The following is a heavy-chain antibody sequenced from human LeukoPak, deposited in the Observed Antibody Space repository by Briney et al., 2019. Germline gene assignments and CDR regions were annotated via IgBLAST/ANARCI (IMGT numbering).Heavy chain of an antibody. J-gene: IGHJ4*02. Sequence: PGGSLRLSCAASGFTFSNYAMSWVRQAPGKGLEWVSGISGSGGSTYYADSVKGRFTISRDNSKNSLYLQMNTLRAEDTAVYYCAREGAASGWSSFDYWGQGTLVTVSS. CDR1: GFTFSNYA. CDR2: ISGSGGST. V-gene: IGHV3-23*01. CDR3: AREGAASGWSSFDY. D-gene: IGHD6-19*01.